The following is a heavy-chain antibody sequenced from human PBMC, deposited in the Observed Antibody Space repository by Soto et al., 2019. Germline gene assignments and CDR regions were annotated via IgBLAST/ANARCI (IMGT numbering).Heavy chain of an antibody. D-gene: IGHD5-12*01. Sequence: GGSLRLSCAASGFTFSSYAMSWVRQAPGKGLEWVSAISGSGGSTYYADSVKGRFTISRDNSKNTLYLQTNSLRAEDMARYYCAKGGVYDYYDYYYSFDVWGKGTMVTVSS. J-gene: IGHJ6*03. CDR3: AKGGVYDYYDYYYSFDV. CDR2: ISGSGGST. CDR1: GFTFSSYA. V-gene: IGHV3-23*01.